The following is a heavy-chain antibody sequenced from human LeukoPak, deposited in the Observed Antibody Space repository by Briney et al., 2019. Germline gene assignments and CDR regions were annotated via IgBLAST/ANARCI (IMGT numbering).Heavy chain of an antibody. D-gene: IGHD3-22*01. V-gene: IGHV1-46*01. CDR2: INPSGGST. CDR3: ASVSDYYDSSGTRDY. Sequence: ASVKVSCKASGYPFTSYYMHWVRQAPGQGLEWMGIINPSGGSTSYAQKFQGRVTMTRDTSTSTVYMELSSLRSEDTAVYYCASVSDYYDSSGTRDYWGQGTLVTVSS. J-gene: IGHJ4*02. CDR1: GYPFTSYY.